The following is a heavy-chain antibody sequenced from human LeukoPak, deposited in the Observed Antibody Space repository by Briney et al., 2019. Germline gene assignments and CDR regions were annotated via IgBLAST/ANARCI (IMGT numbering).Heavy chain of an antibody. D-gene: IGHD6-19*01. CDR1: GYTFTGYY. CDR3: ARDLSPGYSSGQFDY. CDR2: INPNSGGT. V-gene: IGHV1-2*02. Sequence: ASVKVSCKASGYTFTGYYMHWVRQAPGQGLEWMGWINPNSGGTNYAQKLQGRVTMTTDTSTSTAYMELRSLRSDDTAVYYCARDLSPGYSSGQFDYWGQGTLVTVSS. J-gene: IGHJ4*02.